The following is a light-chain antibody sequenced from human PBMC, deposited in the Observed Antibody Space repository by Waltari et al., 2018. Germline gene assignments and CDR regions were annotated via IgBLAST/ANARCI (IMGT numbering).Light chain of an antibody. CDR1: NIESES. V-gene: IGLV3-21*02. CDR3: QLWDTSNDRVV. J-gene: IGLJ3*02. CDR2: DDS. Sequence: SIMLSQPPSMSVAPGQTARITCGGNNIESESVHWYQQKPGQAPLVVLHDDSPRPAGIPRRFSGSNSGNKATLTISRVEAGDEADYYCQLWDTSNDRVVFGGGT.